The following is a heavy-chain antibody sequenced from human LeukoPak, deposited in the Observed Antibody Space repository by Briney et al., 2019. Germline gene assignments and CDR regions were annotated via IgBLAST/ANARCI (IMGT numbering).Heavy chain of an antibody. CDR1: GYTFTSYY. CDR3: ARERPRSTYYYGMDV. Sequence: GASVKVSCKASGYTFTSYYMHWVRQAPGQGLEWMGIINPSGGSTSYAQKFQGRVTMTRDTSTSTVYMELSSLRSEDTAVYYCARERPRSTYYYGMDVWGQGTTVTVSS. J-gene: IGHJ6*02. CDR2: INPSGGST. V-gene: IGHV1-46*01.